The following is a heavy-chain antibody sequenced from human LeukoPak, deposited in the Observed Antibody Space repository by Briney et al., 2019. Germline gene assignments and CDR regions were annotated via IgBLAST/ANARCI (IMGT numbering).Heavy chain of an antibody. CDR1: GFTFSSYN. D-gene: IGHD2-2*01. CDR3: ARAGSNIVVVPNWFDP. Sequence: GGSLRLSCAASGFTFSSYNMNWVRQAPGKGLEWVSYISSSSTTIDYADSVKGRFTISRDNAKNSLYLQMNSLGAEDTAVYYCARAGSNIVVVPNWFDPWGQGTLVTVSS. J-gene: IGHJ5*02. CDR2: ISSSSTTI. V-gene: IGHV3-48*01.